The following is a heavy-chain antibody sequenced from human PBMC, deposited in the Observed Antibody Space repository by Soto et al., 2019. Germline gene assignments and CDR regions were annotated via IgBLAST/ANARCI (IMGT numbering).Heavy chain of an antibody. D-gene: IGHD3-16*01. J-gene: IGHJ4*02. CDR3: ARDRPGDHHFFDS. Sequence: PGGSLSLSCATSGFIFSSDWMHWVRQEPGKGLVWVSRINTDGSDTSYADSVKGRFTIPRDNARNMVFLQMNSLRTEDTAVYYCARDRPGDHHFFDSWGQGNMVTISS. CDR2: INTDGSDT. CDR1: GFIFSSDW. V-gene: IGHV3-74*01.